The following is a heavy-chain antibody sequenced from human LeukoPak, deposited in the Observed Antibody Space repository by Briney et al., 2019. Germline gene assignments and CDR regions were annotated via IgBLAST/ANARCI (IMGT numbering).Heavy chain of an antibody. CDR3: ATSITIFGVVHF. J-gene: IGHJ4*02. D-gene: IGHD3-3*01. Sequence: ASVKVSFKASGYTFTSYAMHWVRQAPGQRLEWMGWINPNSGGTNYAQKFQGRVTMTRDTSISTAYMELSRLRSDDTAVYYCATSITIFGVVHFWGQGTLVTVSS. V-gene: IGHV1-2*02. CDR1: GYTFTSYA. CDR2: INPNSGGT.